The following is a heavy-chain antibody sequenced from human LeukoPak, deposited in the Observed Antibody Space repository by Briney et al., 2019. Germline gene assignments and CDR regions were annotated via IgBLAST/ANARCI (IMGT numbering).Heavy chain of an antibody. CDR1: GGSISSRTYY. CDR3: ARPVPSRLGWFDP. Sequence: PETLSLTCTVSGGSISSRTYYRGWIRQPPGKGLEWIGTIYYSGSTYYSPSLKSRVTISVDTSKNQFSLKLSSVTAADTAVYYCARPVPSRLGWFDPWGQGTLVTVSS. J-gene: IGHJ5*02. D-gene: IGHD1-1*01. CDR2: IYYSGST. V-gene: IGHV4-39*01.